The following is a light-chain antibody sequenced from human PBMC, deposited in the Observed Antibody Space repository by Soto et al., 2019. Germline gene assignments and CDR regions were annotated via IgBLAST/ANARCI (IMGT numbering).Light chain of an antibody. CDR2: GAS. CDR3: QQYGSSPIT. V-gene: IGKV3-20*01. CDR1: QSVSSSY. J-gene: IGKJ5*01. Sequence: EIVLTQSPGTLYLSPGERATLSCRASQSVSSSYLAWYQQKPGQAPRLLIYGASSRATGIPDRFSGSGSGTDFTLTISRLEPEDVAVYYWQQYGSSPITFGQGTRLEIK.